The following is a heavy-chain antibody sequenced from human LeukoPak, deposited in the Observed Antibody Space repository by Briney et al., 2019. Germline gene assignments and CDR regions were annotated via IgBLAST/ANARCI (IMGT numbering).Heavy chain of an antibody. Sequence: PGGSLRLSCAASGFTFSTYSMNWVRQAPGKGLEWVSSISSSSIYIYYADSVKGRFTISRDNAKNSLYLQMNSLRAEDTAVYYCAKGGSYRSQPYFDYWGQGTPVTVSS. CDR1: GFTFSTYS. CDR2: ISSSSIYI. V-gene: IGHV3-21*04. D-gene: IGHD3-16*02. CDR3: AKGGSYRSQPYFDY. J-gene: IGHJ4*02.